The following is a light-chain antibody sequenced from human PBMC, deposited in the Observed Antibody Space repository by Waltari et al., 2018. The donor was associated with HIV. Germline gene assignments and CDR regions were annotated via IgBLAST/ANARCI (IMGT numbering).Light chain of an antibody. CDR1: QSLSSN. J-gene: IGKJ4*01. CDR3: QQYTNWPLT. V-gene: IGKV3-15*01. Sequence: EIVMTQSPATLSVSRGERATLSCRASQSLSSNLAWYQQKPGQAPRLLIYGESTRATGIPARFSGSGSGTEFTLTISSLQSEDFAVYYCQQYTNWPLTFGGGTKVEIK. CDR2: GES.